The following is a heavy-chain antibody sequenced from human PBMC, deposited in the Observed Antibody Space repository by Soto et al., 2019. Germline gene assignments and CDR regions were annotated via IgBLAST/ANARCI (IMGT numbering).Heavy chain of an antibody. CDR3: ARVRYYFDY. D-gene: IGHD3-10*01. J-gene: IGHJ4*02. V-gene: IGHV3-11*01. CDR1: GFTFSDYS. Sequence: GGSLRLSCAASGFTFSDYSRSWIRQAPGKGLEWVSYISSSGSTINYADSVKGRFTISRDSAKNSLYLQMNSLRAEDTAVYYCARVRYYFDYWGQGSMVTVYS. CDR2: ISSSGSTI.